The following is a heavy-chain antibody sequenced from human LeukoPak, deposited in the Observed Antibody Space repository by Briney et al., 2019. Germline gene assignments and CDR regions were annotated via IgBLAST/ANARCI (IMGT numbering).Heavy chain of an antibody. Sequence: GASVKVSCKASGYTFTSYYMHWVRQAPGQGLEWMEIINPSGGSTSYAQKFQGRVTMTRDMSTSTVYMELSSLRSEDTAVYYCARDSADGGYYDYWGQGTLVTVSS. CDR3: ARDSADGGYYDY. V-gene: IGHV1-46*01. CDR2: INPSGGST. D-gene: IGHD3-22*01. J-gene: IGHJ4*02. CDR1: GYTFTSYY.